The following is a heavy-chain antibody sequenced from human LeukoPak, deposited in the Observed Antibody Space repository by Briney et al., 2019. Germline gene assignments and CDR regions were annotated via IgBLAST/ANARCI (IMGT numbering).Heavy chain of an antibody. Sequence: GGSLRLSCAASGFSFSSYWMTWVGQAPGKGLEWVANIKQDGREKYYVDSVKGRFTISRDNAKNSLYLQMNSLRAEDTAVYYCARGHLLVDYWGQGTLVTVSS. V-gene: IGHV3-7*01. J-gene: IGHJ4*02. CDR1: GFSFSSYW. CDR2: IKQDGREK. CDR3: ARGHLLVDY.